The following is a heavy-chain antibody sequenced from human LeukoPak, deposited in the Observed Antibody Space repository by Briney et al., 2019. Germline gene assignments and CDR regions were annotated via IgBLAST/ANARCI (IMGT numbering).Heavy chain of an antibody. D-gene: IGHD3-9*01. Sequence: PSETLSLTCTVSGGFISSYYWSWIRQPPGKGLEWIGYIYYSGSTNYNPSLKSRVTISVDTSKNQFSLKLSSVTAADTAVYYCARYPTGLWGQGTLVTVSS. CDR3: ARYPTGL. CDR1: GGFISSYY. J-gene: IGHJ4*02. V-gene: IGHV4-59*08. CDR2: IYYSGST.